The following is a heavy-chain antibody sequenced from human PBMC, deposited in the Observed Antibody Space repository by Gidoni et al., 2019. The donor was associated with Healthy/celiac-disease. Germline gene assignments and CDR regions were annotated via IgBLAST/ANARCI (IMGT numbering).Heavy chain of an antibody. CDR1: GGSFSGYY. Sequence: QVQLQQWGAGLLKPSETLSLTCAVYGGSFSGYYWSWIRQPPGKGLEWIGEINHSGSTNYNPSLQSRVTISVDTSKNQFSLKLNSVTAADTAVYYCARATDFWSHYFDYWGQGTLVTVSS. CDR3: ARATDFWSHYFDY. D-gene: IGHD3-3*01. V-gene: IGHV4-34*01. J-gene: IGHJ4*02. CDR2: INHSGST.